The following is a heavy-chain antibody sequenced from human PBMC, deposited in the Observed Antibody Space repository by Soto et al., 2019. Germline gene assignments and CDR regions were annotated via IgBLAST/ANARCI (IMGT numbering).Heavy chain of an antibody. V-gene: IGHV3-23*01. Sequence: GGSLRLSCAASGLTFSTYALTWVRQAAGKGLEWVSVINSGGSTNFADSVKGRFTVSRDNSKNTLYLQMNSLRVEDTAIYYCAKDLSSSPRDYSYYYGMDVWGQGTTVTVSS. CDR2: INSGGST. CDR1: GLTFSTYA. J-gene: IGHJ6*02. D-gene: IGHD6-6*01. CDR3: AKDLSSSPRDYSYYYGMDV.